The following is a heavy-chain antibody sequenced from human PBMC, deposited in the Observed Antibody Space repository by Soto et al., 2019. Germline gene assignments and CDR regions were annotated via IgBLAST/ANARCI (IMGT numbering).Heavy chain of an antibody. J-gene: IGHJ4*02. CDR1: GITFTAYA. CDR3: ATIIIPAATNFY. D-gene: IGHD2-2*01. V-gene: IGHV3-23*01. CDR2: ISGSGGST. Sequence: EVQLLESGGGLVQPGGSLRLSCAASGITFTAYAMSWVRQAPGKGLEWVSSISGSGGSTYYADSVKGRLTISSDNSENTLYLQMNSLRAEDTAVYYCATIIIPAATNFYWGQGTLVTVSS.